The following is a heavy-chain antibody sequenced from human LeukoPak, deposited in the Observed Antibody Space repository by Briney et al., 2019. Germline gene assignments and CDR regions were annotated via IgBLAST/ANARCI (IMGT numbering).Heavy chain of an antibody. CDR1: GGFISSYY. J-gene: IGHJ4*02. D-gene: IGHD6-13*01. Sequence: PSETLSLTCTVPGGFISSYYWSWIRQPPGMGLGWIGYISYTGSTDYNPSLKSRVTISMDTSKNQFSLRLSSVTAADTAVYYGVRRLLYSNILDSWGQGTLVSVSS. CDR2: ISYTGST. V-gene: IGHV4-59*12. CDR3: VRRLLYSNILDS.